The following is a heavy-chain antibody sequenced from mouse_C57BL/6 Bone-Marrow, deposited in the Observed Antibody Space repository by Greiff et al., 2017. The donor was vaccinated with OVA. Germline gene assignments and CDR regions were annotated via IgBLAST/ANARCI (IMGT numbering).Heavy chain of an antibody. V-gene: IGHV5-16*01. CDR2: INYDGSST. CDR3: AREGYGSSYPWYFDV. CDR1: GFTFSDYY. D-gene: IGHD1-1*01. Sequence: EVQLQESEGGLVQPGSSMKLSCTASGFTFSDYYMAWVRQVPEKGLEWVANINYDGSSTYYLDSLKSRFIISRDNAKKILYLQMSSLKSEDTATYYGAREGYGSSYPWYFDVWGTGTTVTVSS. J-gene: IGHJ1*03.